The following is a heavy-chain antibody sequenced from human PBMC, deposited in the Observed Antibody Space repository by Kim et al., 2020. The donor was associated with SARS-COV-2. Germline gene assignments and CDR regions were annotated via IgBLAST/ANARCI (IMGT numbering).Heavy chain of an antibody. V-gene: IGHV4-39*01. J-gene: IGHJ3*02. D-gene: IGHD6-19*01. Sequence: SETLSLTCTVSGGSISSSSYYWGWIRQPPGKGLEWIGSIYYSGSTYYNPSLKSRVTISVDTSKNQFPLKLTSVTAADTAVYYCARRGPAIMQWLEQFPQPDAFDIWGQGTMVTISS. CDR1: GGSISSSSYY. CDR3: ARRGPAIMQWLEQFPQPDAFDI. CDR2: IYYSGST.